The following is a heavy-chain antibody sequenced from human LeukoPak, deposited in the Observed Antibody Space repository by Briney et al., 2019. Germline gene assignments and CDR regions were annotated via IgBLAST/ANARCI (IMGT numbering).Heavy chain of an antibody. Sequence: GGSLRLSCAASGFTFSSYSMNWVRQAPGKGLEWVSSISSSSSYIYYADSVKGRFTISRDNAKNSLYLQMNSLRAEDTAVYYCARVRQQLTPYFDYWGQGTLVTVSS. CDR1: GFTFSSYS. CDR2: ISSSSSYI. D-gene: IGHD6-13*01. V-gene: IGHV3-21*01. J-gene: IGHJ4*02. CDR3: ARVRQQLTPYFDY.